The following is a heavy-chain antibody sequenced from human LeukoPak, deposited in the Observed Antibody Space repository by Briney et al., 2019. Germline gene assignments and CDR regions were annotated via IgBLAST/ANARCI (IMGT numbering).Heavy chain of an antibody. CDR3: ARDRIESIAASRYFDL. D-gene: IGHD6-6*01. CDR2: IYYSGST. Sequence: SETLSLTCTVSGGSISSSSYYWGWIRQPPGKGLEWIGSIYYSGSTYYNPSLKSRVTISVDTSKNQFSLKLSSVTAADTAVYYCARDRIESIAASRYFDLWGRGTLVTVSS. V-gene: IGHV4-39*02. J-gene: IGHJ2*01. CDR1: GGSISSSSYY.